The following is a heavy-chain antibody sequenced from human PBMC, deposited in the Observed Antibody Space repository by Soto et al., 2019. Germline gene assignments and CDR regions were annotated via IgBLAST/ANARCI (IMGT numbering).Heavy chain of an antibody. J-gene: IGHJ4*02. Sequence: SETLSLTCTVSGDSISNYYWSWIRQPPGKGLEWLGYIYYSGSTNYNPSLKSRVTISVDTSKNQFSLMLSSVTAADSAVYYCARRASGYSAPFDFWGQGTLVTVSS. D-gene: IGHD3-3*01. CDR1: GDSISNYY. CDR3: ARRASGYSAPFDF. V-gene: IGHV4-59*01. CDR2: IYYSGST.